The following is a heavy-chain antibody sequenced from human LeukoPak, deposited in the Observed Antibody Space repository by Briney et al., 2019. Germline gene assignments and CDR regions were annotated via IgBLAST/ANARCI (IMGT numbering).Heavy chain of an antibody. Sequence: GGSLRLSCAASGFTFSSYAMSWVRQAPGKGLEWVAVISYDGIDKYYGDSVKGRFTISRDNSKNTLYLQMNSLRPEDTAVYYCAKVAGWDLLKDAFDIWGQGTMVIVSS. CDR1: GFTFSSYA. CDR2: ISYDGIDK. CDR3: AKVAGWDLLKDAFDI. V-gene: IGHV3-30*18. J-gene: IGHJ3*02. D-gene: IGHD6-19*01.